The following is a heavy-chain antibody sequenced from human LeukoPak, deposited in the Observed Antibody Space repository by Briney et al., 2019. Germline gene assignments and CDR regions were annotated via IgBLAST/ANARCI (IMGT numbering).Heavy chain of an antibody. D-gene: IGHD5-18*01. CDR2: INPSGGST. Sequence: ASVKVSCKASGYTFTSYYMHWVRQAPGQGLEWMGIINPSGGSTSYAQKFQGRVTITRDMSTSTVYMELSSLRSEDTAVYYCARGDRYSYGYSSLYYFDYWGQGTLVTVSP. CDR1: GYTFTSYY. J-gene: IGHJ4*02. V-gene: IGHV1-46*01. CDR3: ARGDRYSYGYSSLYYFDY.